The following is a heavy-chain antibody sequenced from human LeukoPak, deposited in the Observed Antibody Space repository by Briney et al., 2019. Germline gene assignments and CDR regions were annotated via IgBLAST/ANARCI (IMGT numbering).Heavy chain of an antibody. CDR1: GFTFSSYG. J-gene: IGHJ4*02. Sequence: GRSLRLSCAASGFTFSSYGMHWVRQAPGKGLEWVAVISYDGSNKYYADSVKGRFTISRDNPKNTLYLQMNSLRAEDTAVYYCAKDPGELRPPAYYFDYWGQGTLVTVSS. D-gene: IGHD1-26*01. V-gene: IGHV3-30*18. CDR3: AKDPGELRPPAYYFDY. CDR2: ISYDGSNK.